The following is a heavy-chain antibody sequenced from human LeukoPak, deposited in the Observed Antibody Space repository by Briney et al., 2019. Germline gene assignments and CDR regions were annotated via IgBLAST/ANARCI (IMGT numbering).Heavy chain of an antibody. J-gene: IGHJ4*02. D-gene: IGHD3-9*01. CDR3: AKVKTYYDILTGYRILDY. Sequence: GGSLRLSCAASGFTFSSYAMSWVRQAPGKGLEWVSAISGSGGSTYYADSVKGRFTISRDNSKNTLYLQMNSLRAEDTAVYYCAKVKTYYDILTGYRILDYWGQGTLVTVSS. CDR1: GFTFSSYA. CDR2: ISGSGGST. V-gene: IGHV3-23*01.